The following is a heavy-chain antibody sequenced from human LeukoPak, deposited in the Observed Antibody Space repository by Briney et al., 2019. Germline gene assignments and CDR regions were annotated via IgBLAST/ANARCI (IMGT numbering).Heavy chain of an antibody. CDR1: GGSINSDY. V-gene: IGHV4-59*01. Sequence: PSETLSLTCTVSGGSINSDYWSWLRQPPGKGLEWIGYIYYTGSTNYNPSLKNRVTISVDTSRKQFSLKMSSVTAADTAVYYCARVGYCSSTSCYTGWFDPWGQGTLVTVSS. J-gene: IGHJ5*02. D-gene: IGHD2-2*03. CDR3: ARVGYCSSTSCYTGWFDP. CDR2: IYYTGST.